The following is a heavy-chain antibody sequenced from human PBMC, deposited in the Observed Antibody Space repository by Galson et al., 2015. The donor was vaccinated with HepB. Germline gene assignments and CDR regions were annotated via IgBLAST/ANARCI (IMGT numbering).Heavy chain of an antibody. D-gene: IGHD3-9*01. Sequence: SLRLSCAASGFTVSSYSMSWVRQAPGKGLEWISYINSRSTTIFYADSVRGRFTTSRDNAKSSLYLQMNSLRAEDTAMYYCARDSEYDSSTGDYVADSFDYWGQGTLVTVSS. CDR2: INSRSTTI. V-gene: IGHV3-48*01. CDR3: ARDSEYDSSTGDYVADSFDY. CDR1: GFTVSSYS. J-gene: IGHJ4*02.